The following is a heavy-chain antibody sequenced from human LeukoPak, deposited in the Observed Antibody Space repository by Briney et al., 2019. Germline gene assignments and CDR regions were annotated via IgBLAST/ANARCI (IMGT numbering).Heavy chain of an antibody. D-gene: IGHD2-2*01. CDR1: GGSISSGDYY. V-gene: IGHV4-30-4*08. CDR2: IYYSGST. CDR3: ARERRDIVVVPAADAFDI. Sequence: KASQTLSLTCTVSGGSISSGDYYWSWIRQPPGKGLEWIGYIYYSGSTYYNPSLKSRVTISVDTSKNQFSLKLSSVTAADTAVYYCARERRDIVVVPAADAFDIWGQGTMVTVSS. J-gene: IGHJ3*02.